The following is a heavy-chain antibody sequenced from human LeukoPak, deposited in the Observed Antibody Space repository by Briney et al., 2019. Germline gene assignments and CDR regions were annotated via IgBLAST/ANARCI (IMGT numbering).Heavy chain of an antibody. CDR1: GFTFSSYG. V-gene: IGHV3-30*18. CDR3: AKDSETDIVVVVAATGAFDI. D-gene: IGHD2-15*01. CDR2: ISYDGSNK. J-gene: IGHJ3*02. Sequence: GGSLRLSCAASGFTFSSYGMHWVRQAPGKGLEWVAVISYDGSNKYYADSVKGRFTISRDNSKNTLYLQMNSLRAEDTAVYYCAKDSETDIVVVVAATGAFDIWGQGTMVTVSS.